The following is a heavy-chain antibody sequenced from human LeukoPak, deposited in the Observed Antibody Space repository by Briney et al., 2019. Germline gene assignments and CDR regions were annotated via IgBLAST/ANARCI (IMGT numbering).Heavy chain of an antibody. J-gene: IGHJ3*02. V-gene: IGHV3-23*01. CDR1: GFTFSSYG. Sequence: PGGSLRLSCAASGFTFSSYGMSWVRQAPGKGLEWVSAISDSGGSTYYADSVKGRFTISRYNSKKPLYLQMNSLRAEGTGVYYCAKWRPVVTSIGFLIMDKRYAFDIWGQGTMVTVSS. CDR2: ISDSGGST. D-gene: IGHD2-21*02. CDR3: AKWRPVVTSIGFLIMDKRYAFDI.